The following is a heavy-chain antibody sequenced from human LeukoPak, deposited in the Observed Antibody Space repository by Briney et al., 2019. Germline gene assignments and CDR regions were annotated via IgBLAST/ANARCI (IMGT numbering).Heavy chain of an antibody. Sequence: SQTISLTCAVSGGSISSGGYSWSWIRQPPGKALEWIGYIYHSGSAYYNPSLKSRVTISVDRSKNQFSLQLSSVTAADTAVYYCARDAGVGYFDHWGQGTLVTVSS. CDR2: IYHSGSA. J-gene: IGHJ4*02. CDR3: ARDAGVGYFDH. D-gene: IGHD1-26*01. CDR1: GGSISSGGYS. V-gene: IGHV4-30-2*01.